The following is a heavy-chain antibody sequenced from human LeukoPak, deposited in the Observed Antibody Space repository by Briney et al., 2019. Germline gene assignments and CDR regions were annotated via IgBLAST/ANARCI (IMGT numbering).Heavy chain of an antibody. V-gene: IGHV4-61*02. CDR1: GGSISSGSYY. CDR2: IYNSGRT. Sequence: SETLSLTCTVSGGSISSGSYYWTWIRQPAGTGLEWIGRIYNSGRTNYNPSLKSRVTISIDTSRNQFSLKLSSVTAADTAVYYCARTSYDIFTGYYSGGGPFDYWGQGTLVTVSS. J-gene: IGHJ4*02. D-gene: IGHD3-9*01. CDR3: ARTSYDIFTGYYSGGGPFDY.